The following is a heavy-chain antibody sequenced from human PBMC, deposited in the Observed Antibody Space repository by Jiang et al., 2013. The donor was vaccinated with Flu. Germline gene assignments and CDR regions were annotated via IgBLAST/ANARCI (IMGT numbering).Heavy chain of an antibody. J-gene: IGHJ6*02. CDR2: INAGNGDT. CDR3: ARGNFYYGMDV. Sequence: WVRQAPGQRLEWMGWINAGNGDTEYSQKFQGRVTITWDTSPSTAYMELSSLRSEDTAVYYCARGNFYYGMDVWGQGTTVTVSS. V-gene: IGHV1-3*01.